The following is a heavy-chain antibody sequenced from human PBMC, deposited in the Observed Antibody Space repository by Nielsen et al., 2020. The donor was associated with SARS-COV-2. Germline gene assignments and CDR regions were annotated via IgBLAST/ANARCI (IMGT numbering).Heavy chain of an antibody. J-gene: IGHJ6*02. CDR1: GFTFSSYS. CDR3: ARDPMGFYYYYYGMDV. CDR2: ISSSSSYI. Sequence: GESLKISCAASGFTFSSYSMNWVRQAPGKGLEWVSSISSSSSYIYYADSVKGRFTISRDNAKNSLYLQMNSLRAEDTAVYYCARDPMGFYYYYYGMDVWGQGTTVTVSS. V-gene: IGHV3-21*01. D-gene: IGHD1-26*01.